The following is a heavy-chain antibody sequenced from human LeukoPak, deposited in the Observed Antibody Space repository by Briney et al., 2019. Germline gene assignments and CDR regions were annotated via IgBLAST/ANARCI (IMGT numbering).Heavy chain of an antibody. Sequence: PSGTLSLTCAVSGGSISSSNWWSWVRQPPGKGLEWIGEIYHSGSTNYNPSLKSRGTISVDKSKNQFSLKLSSVTAADTAVYYCASIQTLGYCSSTSCLGVSRYFDYWGQGTLVTVSS. CDR1: GGSISSSNW. CDR2: IYHSGST. V-gene: IGHV4-4*02. J-gene: IGHJ4*02. D-gene: IGHD2-2*01. CDR3: ASIQTLGYCSSTSCLGVSRYFDY.